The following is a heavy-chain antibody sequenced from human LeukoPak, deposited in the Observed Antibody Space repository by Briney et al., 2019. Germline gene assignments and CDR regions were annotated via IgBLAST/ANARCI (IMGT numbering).Heavy chain of an antibody. CDR2: ISYDGSNK. Sequence: GGSLRLSCAASGFTFSSYTMHWVRQAPGKGLEWVALISYDGSNKYYADSVKGRFTISRDNSKNTLYLQMNSLRAEDTAVYYCASLYYYDSSGYPLSAFDIWGQGTMVTVSS. D-gene: IGHD3-22*01. CDR3: ASLYYYDSSGYPLSAFDI. V-gene: IGHV3-30*04. CDR1: GFTFSSYT. J-gene: IGHJ3*02.